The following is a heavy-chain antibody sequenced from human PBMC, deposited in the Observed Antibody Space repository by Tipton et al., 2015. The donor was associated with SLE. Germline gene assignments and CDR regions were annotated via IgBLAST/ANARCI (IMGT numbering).Heavy chain of an antibody. V-gene: IGHV3-74*01. Sequence: GSLRLSCAASGFPFSSYWLHWVRQVPGKGLVWVARINTDGSTTNYADSVKGRFTISRDNAQNTLFLQMDSLRVEDTAVYYCARDPGSITAHFQHWGQGTLVSVSS. CDR2: INTDGSTT. J-gene: IGHJ1*01. CDR3: ARDPGSITAHFQH. CDR1: GFPFSSYW.